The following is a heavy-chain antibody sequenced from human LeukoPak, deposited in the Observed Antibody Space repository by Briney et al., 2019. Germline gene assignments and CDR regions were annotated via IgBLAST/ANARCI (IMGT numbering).Heavy chain of an antibody. CDR2: IRVSSDST. CDR3: ARSLSSRFSGPRRPYYFDS. V-gene: IGHV3-23*01. D-gene: IGHD3-16*02. CDR1: GFTFSSYA. Sequence: GGSLRLSCAASGFTFSSYAMNWVRQAPGKGLEWVSSIRVSSDSTHYADSVQGRFTISRDDSKNTLYLQMNSLRAEDTAVYYCARSLSSRFSGPRRPYYFDSWGQGTLVTVSS. J-gene: IGHJ4*02.